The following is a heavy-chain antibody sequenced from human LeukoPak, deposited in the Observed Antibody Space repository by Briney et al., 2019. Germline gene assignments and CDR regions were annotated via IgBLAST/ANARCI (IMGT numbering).Heavy chain of an antibody. J-gene: IGHJ4*02. CDR2: IYYSGST. Sequence: PSGTLSLTCTVSGGSISSGGYYWSWIRQHPGKGLEWIGYIYYSGSTNYNPSLKSRVTISVDTSKNQFSLKLSSVTAADTAVYYCARGGYSYGMPHFDYWGQGTLVTVSS. CDR1: GGSISSGGYY. D-gene: IGHD5-18*01. V-gene: IGHV4-61*08. CDR3: ARGGYSYGMPHFDY.